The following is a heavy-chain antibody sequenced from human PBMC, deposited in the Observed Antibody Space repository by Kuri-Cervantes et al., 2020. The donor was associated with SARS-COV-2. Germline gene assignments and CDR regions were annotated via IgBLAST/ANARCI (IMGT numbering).Heavy chain of an antibody. Sequence: GGSLRLSCAASGFTFSSYDMHWVRQAPGKGLEWVAVISYDGSNKYYADSVKGRFTISRDNSKNTLYLQMNSLGAEDTAVYYCARETTRGGYDYWGQGTLVTVSS. J-gene: IGHJ4*02. CDR1: GFTFSSYD. CDR3: ARETTRGGYDY. CDR2: ISYDGSNK. D-gene: IGHD5-12*01. V-gene: IGHV3-30*04.